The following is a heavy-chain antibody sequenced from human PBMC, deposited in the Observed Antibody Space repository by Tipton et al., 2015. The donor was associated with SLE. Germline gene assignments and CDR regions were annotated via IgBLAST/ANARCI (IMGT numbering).Heavy chain of an antibody. V-gene: IGHV1-69*13. CDR3: ARDRVVGATTNFDY. D-gene: IGHD1-26*01. Sequence: QSGAEVKKPGASVKISCKASGGTFSSYAISWVRQAPGQGLEWMGGIIPVFGTPKYAQKFQGRVTITADESTSTAYMELSSLRSEDTAVYYCARDRVVGATTNFDYWGQGTLVTVSS. J-gene: IGHJ4*02. CDR1: GGTFSSYA. CDR2: IIPVFGTP.